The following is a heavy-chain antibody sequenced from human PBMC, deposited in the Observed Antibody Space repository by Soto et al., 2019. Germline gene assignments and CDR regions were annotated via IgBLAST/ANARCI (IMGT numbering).Heavy chain of an antibody. CDR2: ISYDGSNK. Sequence: QVQLVESGGGVVQPGRSLRLSCAASGFTFRSSAMHWVRQAPGKGLEWVAAISYDGSNKWNPDSVKGRFTISRDNSKNPLYLQINSLRAEDTAVYYCAKGYHYDVSSGYHYPMDVWGQGTTVTVSS. V-gene: IGHV3-30-3*01. D-gene: IGHD3-3*01. CDR3: AKGYHYDVSSGYHYPMDV. J-gene: IGHJ6*02. CDR1: GFTFRSSA.